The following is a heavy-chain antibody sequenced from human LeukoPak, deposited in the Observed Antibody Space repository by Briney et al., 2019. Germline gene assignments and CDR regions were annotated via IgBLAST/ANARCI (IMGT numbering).Heavy chain of an antibody. D-gene: IGHD3-10*01. CDR3: ARGGHITMVRGVIIYFDY. CDR1: GYTFTGYY. V-gene: IGHV1-2*02. CDR2: INPNSGGT. J-gene: IGHJ4*02. Sequence: ASVKVSCKASGYTFTGYYMHWVRQAPGQGLEWMGWINPNSGGTNYAQKFQGRVTMTRDTSISTAYMELSRLRSDDTAVYYCARGGHITMVRGVIIYFDYWGQGTLVTVSS.